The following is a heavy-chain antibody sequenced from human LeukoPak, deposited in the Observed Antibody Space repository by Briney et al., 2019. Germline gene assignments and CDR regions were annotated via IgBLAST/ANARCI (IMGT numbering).Heavy chain of an antibody. CDR2: IYTSGST. J-gene: IGHJ5*02. Sequence: SETLSLTCTVSGGPISSYCWSWVRQPPGKGLEWIGYIYTSGSTDYNPSLKSRVTMSVDTSKNQLSMELRFLTAADTAVYYCATSYDAKTAPYDLWGQGTQVTVSS. V-gene: IGHV4-4*09. CDR1: GGPISSYC. CDR3: ATSYDAKTAPYDL. D-gene: IGHD3-3*01.